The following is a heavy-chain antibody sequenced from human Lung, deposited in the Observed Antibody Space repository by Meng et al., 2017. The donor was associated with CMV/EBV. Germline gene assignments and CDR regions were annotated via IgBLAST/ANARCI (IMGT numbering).Heavy chain of an antibody. CDR1: GYPFTSSD. V-gene: IGHV1-8*01. CDR2: MNPNSGNT. CDR3: TRGRGSTHKGNWFDP. Sequence: SGYPFTSSDINWVRQATGQGLEWMGWMNPNSGNTAYAPKFQGRLTMTRNTSINTAYMDLSSLRSEDTATYYCTRGRGSTHKGNWFDPWGQGTLVTVSS. D-gene: IGHD3-10*01. J-gene: IGHJ5*02.